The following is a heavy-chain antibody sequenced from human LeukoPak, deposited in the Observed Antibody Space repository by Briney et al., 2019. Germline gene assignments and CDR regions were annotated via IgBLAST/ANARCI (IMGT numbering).Heavy chain of an antibody. V-gene: IGHV3-30*03. D-gene: IGHD5-12*01. CDR1: GFTFSSYG. CDR2: ISYDGRDK. CDR3: ARDEYSGDRYGMDI. J-gene: IGHJ6*02. Sequence: GRSLRLSCVVSGFTFSSYGFHWVRQAPGKGLEWVALISYDGRDKYYADSVKGRFAISGDNSKNTLYLQMNSLRPEDTALYYCARDEYSGDRYGMDIWGQGTTVTVSS.